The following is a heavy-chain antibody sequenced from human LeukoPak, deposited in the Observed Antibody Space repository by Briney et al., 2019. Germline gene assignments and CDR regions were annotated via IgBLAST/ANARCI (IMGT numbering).Heavy chain of an antibody. J-gene: IGHJ4*02. D-gene: IGHD1-26*01. V-gene: IGHV3-13*01. Sequence: PGGSLRLSCATSGFTFSSYAMHWVRQATGKGLEWVSAIGTAGGTYYPGSVKGRFTISRENAKNSLSLQMNSLRAEDTAVYYCVRQQTPHGNFDYWGQGTLVTVSS. CDR2: IGTAGGT. CDR3: VRQQTPHGNFDY. CDR1: GFTFSSYA.